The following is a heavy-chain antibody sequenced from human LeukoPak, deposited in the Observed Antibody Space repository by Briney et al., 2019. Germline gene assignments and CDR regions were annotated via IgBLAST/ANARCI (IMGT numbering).Heavy chain of an antibody. CDR2: IYHSGST. D-gene: IGHD1-1*01. CDR1: GGSISSGGYS. J-gene: IGHJ5*02. Sequence: PSQTLSLTRAVSGGSISSGGYSWSWIRQPPGKGLEWIGYIYHSGSTYYNPSLKSRVTISVDRSKNQFSLKLSSVTAADTAVYYCARAVSGTPRWFDPWGQGTLVTVSS. CDR3: ARAVSGTPRWFDP. V-gene: IGHV4-30-2*01.